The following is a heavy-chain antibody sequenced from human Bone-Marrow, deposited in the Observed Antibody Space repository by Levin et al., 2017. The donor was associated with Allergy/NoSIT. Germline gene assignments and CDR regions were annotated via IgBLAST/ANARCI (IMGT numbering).Heavy chain of an antibody. D-gene: IGHD2-15*01. Sequence: PGGSLRLSCAASGFTFEDFGMSWVRQVPGKGLEWVSGINWNGGSTRYADSVKGRFTISRDNAKNSLHLQINSLRVEDTALYYCARDGVVAALTPAYHFYYMDNWGKGTTVAVSS. CDR3: ARDGVVAALTPAYHFYYMDN. CDR1: GFTFEDFG. J-gene: IGHJ6*03. CDR2: INWNGGST. V-gene: IGHV3-20*04.